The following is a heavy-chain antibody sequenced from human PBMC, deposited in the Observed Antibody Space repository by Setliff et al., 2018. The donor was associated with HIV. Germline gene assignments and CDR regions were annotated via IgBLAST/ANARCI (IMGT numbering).Heavy chain of an antibody. Sequence: SETLSLTCVVYGGSFSDYYWTWIRQPPEKGLEWIGKINYSGSTDYNSSLRSRVTISVDTSKNQISLKLTSVTAADTAVYYCAGEGGTGRSSWYGAYWYDPWGQGTLVTVSS. D-gene: IGHD6-13*01. CDR3: AGEGGTGRSSWYGAYWYDP. V-gene: IGHV4-34*01. CDR2: INYSGST. J-gene: IGHJ5*02. CDR1: GGSFSDYY.